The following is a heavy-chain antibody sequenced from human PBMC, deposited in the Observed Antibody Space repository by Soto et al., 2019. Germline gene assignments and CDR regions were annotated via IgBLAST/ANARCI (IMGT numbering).Heavy chain of an antibody. J-gene: IGHJ5*02. CDR2: ISPDGSNK. V-gene: IGHV3-30*18. Sequence: QVQLVESGGGVVQPGRSLRLSCAAAGITFSSFGMLWVRQAPGKGLEWVAGISPDGSNKYYVDSVKGRFTISRDNSKNTLDLQMDSLRAEDTAVYECAKHFLTRALPWGQATRVTVSS. CDR3: AKHFLTRALP. D-gene: IGHD3-3*02. CDR1: GITFSSFG.